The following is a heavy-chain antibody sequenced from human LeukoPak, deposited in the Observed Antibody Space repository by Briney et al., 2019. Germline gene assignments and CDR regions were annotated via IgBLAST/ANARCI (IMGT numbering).Heavy chain of an antibody. J-gene: IGHJ4*02. Sequence: GGSLRLSCAASGFAFNSHGMHWVRQAPGKGLEWVAFIRYDGTSKYYPDSVKGRFTISRDNSRNTLYLQMNSLRPEDTAVYYCAKGHEFGDRKYYFDYWGQGTLVTVSS. CDR1: GFAFNSHG. CDR3: AKGHEFGDRKYYFDY. D-gene: IGHD2-21*01. CDR2: IRYDGTSK. V-gene: IGHV3-30*02.